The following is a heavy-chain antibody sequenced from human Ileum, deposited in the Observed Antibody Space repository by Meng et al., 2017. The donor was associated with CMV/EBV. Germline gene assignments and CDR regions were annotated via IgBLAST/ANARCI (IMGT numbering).Heavy chain of an antibody. Sequence: QVQKQQWGAGLLKPSEPLSPTCSLGGSFSPYTWSWIRQAPGKGLEWIGEINQYGSTNFNPSVKSRVTISRDTSKNQFSLRLNSVTAADAAVYYCVTADHHAIKYWGQGTLVTVSS. CDR3: VTADHHAIKY. J-gene: IGHJ4*02. CDR1: GSFSPYT. V-gene: IGHV4-34*01. D-gene: IGHD5-12*01. CDR2: INQYGST.